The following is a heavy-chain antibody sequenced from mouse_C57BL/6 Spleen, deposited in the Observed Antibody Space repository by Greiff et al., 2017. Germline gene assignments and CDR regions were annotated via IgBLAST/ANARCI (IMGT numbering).Heavy chain of an antibody. J-gene: IGHJ2*01. V-gene: IGHV1-82*01. Sequence: VQLQQSGPELVKPGASVKISCKASGYAFSSSWMNWVKQRPGKGLEWIGRIYPGDGDTNYNGKFKGKATLTADKSSSTAYMQLSSLTSEDSAVXFGARLDYGKYGGFDYWGQGTTLTVSS. CDR3: ARLDYGKYGGFDY. D-gene: IGHD2-1*01. CDR2: IYPGDGDT. CDR1: GYAFSSSW.